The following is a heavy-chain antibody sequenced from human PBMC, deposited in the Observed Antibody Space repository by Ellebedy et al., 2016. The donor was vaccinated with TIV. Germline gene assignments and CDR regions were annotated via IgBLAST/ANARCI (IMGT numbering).Heavy chain of an antibody. D-gene: IGHD3-9*01. Sequence: GESLKISCAASGFSFSVYWMSWVRQAPGKGLEWVADIKQDGSERYYVDSVKGRLSISRDNAKNSLYMQMNSLRAEDTALYYCVRLKVLTGYRLDSWGQGTLVTVSS. CDR1: GFSFSVYW. V-gene: IGHV3-7*03. CDR2: IKQDGSER. J-gene: IGHJ4*02. CDR3: VRLKVLTGYRLDS.